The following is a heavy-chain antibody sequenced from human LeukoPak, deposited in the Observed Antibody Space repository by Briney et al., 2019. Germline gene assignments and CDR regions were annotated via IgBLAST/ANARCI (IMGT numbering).Heavy chain of an antibody. CDR2: INEDGSEK. D-gene: IGHD3-10*02. V-gene: IGHV3-7*01. Sequence: GGSLTLSCTASGFTFSNYWMMWVRQAPGKGLEWVANINEDGSEKYYADSVEGRFTISRDNAKNSLYLQMNSLRAEDTAVYYCAELGITMIGGVWGKGTTVTISS. CDR3: AELGITMIGGV. J-gene: IGHJ6*04. CDR1: GFTFSNYW.